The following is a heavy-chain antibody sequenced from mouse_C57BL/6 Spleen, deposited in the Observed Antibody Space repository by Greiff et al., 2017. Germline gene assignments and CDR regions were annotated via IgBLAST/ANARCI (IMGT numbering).Heavy chain of an antibody. CDR3: ARDSPHCGMDD. Sequence: EVKLVESEGGLVQPGSSMKLSCTASGFTFSDYYMAWVRQVPEKGLEWVANINYDGSSTYYLDSLKSRFIISRDNAKNILYLQMSSLKSEDTATYYCARDSPHCGMDDWGQGTSVTVSS. CDR2: INYDGSST. V-gene: IGHV5-16*01. CDR1: GFTFSDYY. J-gene: IGHJ4*01. D-gene: IGHD6-1*01.